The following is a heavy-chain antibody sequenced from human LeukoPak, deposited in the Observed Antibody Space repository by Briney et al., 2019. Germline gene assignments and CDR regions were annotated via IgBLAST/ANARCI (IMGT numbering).Heavy chain of an antibody. V-gene: IGHV3-30*04. CDR3: ASGVDTAMIITNYGMDV. Sequence: PGGSLRLSCAASGFTFSSYAMHWVRQAPGKGLEWVAVISYDGSNKYYADSVKGRFTISRDNSKNTLYLQMNSLRAEDTAVYYCASGVDTAMIITNYGMDVWGQGITVTVSS. CDR2: ISYDGSNK. D-gene: IGHD5-18*01. J-gene: IGHJ6*02. CDR1: GFTFSSYA.